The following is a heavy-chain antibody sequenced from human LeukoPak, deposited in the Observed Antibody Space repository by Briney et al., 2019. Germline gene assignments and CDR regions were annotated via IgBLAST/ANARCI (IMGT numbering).Heavy chain of an antibody. V-gene: IGHV3-30*09. J-gene: IGHJ6*02. CDR3: AKDLHYYVAMDV. D-gene: IGHD3-10*02. Sequence: GGSLRLSCAGYGFTSYAVHWVRQAPGKGLEWVAIISADGNYKNYADSVKGRFAISRDNSKNTVYLQMNSLSADDTAVYYCAKDLHYYVAMDVWGQGTAVTVSS. CDR1: GFTSYA. CDR2: ISADGNYK.